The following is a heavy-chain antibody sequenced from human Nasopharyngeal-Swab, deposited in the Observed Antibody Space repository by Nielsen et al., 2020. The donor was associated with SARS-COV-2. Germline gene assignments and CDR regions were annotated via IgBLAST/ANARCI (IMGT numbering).Heavy chain of an antibody. CDR1: GFTFSSFA. J-gene: IGHJ4*02. CDR3: GRRVKGDFDY. Sequence: GGSLRLSCAASGFTFSSFAMSWVRQAPGKGLEWVSAISDEGDRTDYADSVKGRFTVSRDNSKNTLDLQMNSLRAEDTAIYYCGRRVKGDFDYWGQGTLVTVSS. CDR2: ISDEGDRT. V-gene: IGHV3-23*01. D-gene: IGHD3-16*01.